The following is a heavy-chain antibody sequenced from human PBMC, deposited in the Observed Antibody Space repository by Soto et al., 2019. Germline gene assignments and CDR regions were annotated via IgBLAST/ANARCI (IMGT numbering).Heavy chain of an antibody. CDR2: IISSCGTA. D-gene: IGHD5-18*01. V-gene: IGHV1-69*12. Sequence: QVQLVQSGAEVKKPGSSVKVSCKASGGTFSSYAIGWVRQAPGQGLEWMGGIISSCGTANYAQKFQGRVMITADESTSTAYMELSSLRSEDTAVYYCARGRGYSYGWYYYGMDVWGHGTTVTVSS. CDR3: ARGRGYSYGWYYYGMDV. CDR1: GGTFSSYA. J-gene: IGHJ6*02.